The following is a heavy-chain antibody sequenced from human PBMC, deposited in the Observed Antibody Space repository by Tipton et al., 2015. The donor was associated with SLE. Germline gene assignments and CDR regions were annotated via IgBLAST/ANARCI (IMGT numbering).Heavy chain of an antibody. CDR2: LYYNGYT. Sequence: TLSLTCTVSGGSISNSNYYWGWIRQSPGKRLEWIGSLYYNGYTYYNPSLKSRLTISVDTSKNQFSLKLNSVTAADTAVYYCARSGSYPYYYYYMDVWGKGTTVTVSS. CDR3: ARSGSYPYYYYYMDV. V-gene: IGHV4-39*07. D-gene: IGHD1-26*01. J-gene: IGHJ6*03. CDR1: GGSISNSNYY.